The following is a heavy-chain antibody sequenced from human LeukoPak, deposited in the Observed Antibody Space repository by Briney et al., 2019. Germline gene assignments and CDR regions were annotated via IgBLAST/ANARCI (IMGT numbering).Heavy chain of an antibody. D-gene: IGHD3-9*01. J-gene: IGHJ6*03. CDR1: GYTFTSYY. CDR2: INPSGGST. Sequence: GASVKVSCKASGYTFTSYYMHWVRQAPGQGLEWMGIINPSGGSTSYAQKFQGRVTMTRDMSTSTVYMELSSLRSEDTAVYYCARSNYDILTGYYRVYYYYMDVWGKGTTVTVSS. CDR3: ARSNYDILTGYYRVYYYYMDV. V-gene: IGHV1-46*01.